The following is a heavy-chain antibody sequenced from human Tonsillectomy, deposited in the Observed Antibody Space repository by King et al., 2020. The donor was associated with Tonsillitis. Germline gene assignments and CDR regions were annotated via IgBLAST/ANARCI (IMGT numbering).Heavy chain of an antibody. J-gene: IGHJ6*04. CDR3: AKVISPWSYYYYGMDV. CDR2: ISYDGSNK. V-gene: IGHV3-30*18. Sequence: VQLVESGGGVVQPGRSLRLSCAASGFTFSSYGIHWVRQAPGKGLEWVAVISYDGSNKYYADSVKGRFTISRDNSKNTVYLQMNSLRAEDTAVYYCAKVISPWSYYYYGMDVWGKGPTVTVSS. CDR1: GFTFSSYG. D-gene: IGHD3-3*01.